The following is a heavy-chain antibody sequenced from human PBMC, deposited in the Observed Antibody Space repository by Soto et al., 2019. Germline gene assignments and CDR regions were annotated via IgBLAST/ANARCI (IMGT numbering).Heavy chain of an antibody. CDR2: ISSSSSTI. J-gene: IGHJ5*02. V-gene: IGHV3-48*02. D-gene: IGHD6-19*01. CDR1: GFTFSSYS. CDR3: AREAGTWHLPLNWFDP. Sequence: EVQLVESGGGLVQPGGSLRLSCAASGFTFSSYSMNWVRQAPGKGLEWVSYISSSSSTIYYADSVKGRFTISRDNAKNSLDPQMKSLRDADTAVYYCAREAGTWHLPLNWFDPWGQGTLVTVSS.